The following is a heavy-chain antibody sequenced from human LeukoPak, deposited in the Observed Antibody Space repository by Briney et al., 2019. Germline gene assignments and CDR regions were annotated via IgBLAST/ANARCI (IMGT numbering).Heavy chain of an antibody. D-gene: IGHD6-19*01. CDR2: INPNSGGT. Sequence: ASVKVSCKASGGTFSSYAISWVRQAPGQGLEWMGWINPNSGGTNYAQKFQGRVTMTRDTSISTAYMELSRLRSDDTAVYYCARDTYFAVASSLFDYWGQGTLVTVSS. J-gene: IGHJ4*02. CDR3: ARDTYFAVASSLFDY. V-gene: IGHV1-2*02. CDR1: GGTFSSYA.